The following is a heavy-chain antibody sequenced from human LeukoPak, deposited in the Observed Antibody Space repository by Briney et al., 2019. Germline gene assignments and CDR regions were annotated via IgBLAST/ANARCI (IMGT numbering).Heavy chain of an antibody. Sequence: ASVKVSCKASGGTFSSYAISWVRQAPGQGLEWMGGIIPIFGTANYAQKFQGRVTITTDESTSTAYMELSSLRSEDTAVYYCARDDWELFTGWFDPWGQGTLVTVSS. D-gene: IGHD1-26*01. CDR2: IIPIFGTA. V-gene: IGHV1-69*05. J-gene: IGHJ5*02. CDR3: ARDDWELFTGWFDP. CDR1: GGTFSSYA.